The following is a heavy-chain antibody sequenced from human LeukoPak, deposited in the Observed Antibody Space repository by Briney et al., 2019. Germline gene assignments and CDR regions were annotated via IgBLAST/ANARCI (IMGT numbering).Heavy chain of an antibody. Sequence: PSETLSLTCTVSGGSISSYYWSWIRQPPGKGLEWIGYIYYSGSTNYNPSLKSRVTISVDTSKNQLSLKLSSVTAADTAVYYCARQVATPTKNWFDPWGQGTLVTVSS. V-gene: IGHV4-59*08. CDR2: IYYSGST. D-gene: IGHD5-12*01. J-gene: IGHJ5*02. CDR1: GGSISSYY. CDR3: ARQVATPTKNWFDP.